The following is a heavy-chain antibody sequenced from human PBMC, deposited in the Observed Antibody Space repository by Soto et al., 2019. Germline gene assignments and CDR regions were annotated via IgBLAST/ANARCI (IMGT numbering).Heavy chain of an antibody. CDR3: ARDTDGSGSYSWFDP. CDR1: GFTFSSYA. CDR2: ISYDGSNK. D-gene: IGHD3-10*01. Sequence: GGSLRLSCAASGFTFSSYAMHWVRQAPGKGLEWVAVISYDGSNKYYADSVKGRFTISRDNSKNTLYLQMNSLRAEDTAVYYCARDTDGSGSYSWFDPWGQGTLVTVSS. V-gene: IGHV3-30-3*01. J-gene: IGHJ5*02.